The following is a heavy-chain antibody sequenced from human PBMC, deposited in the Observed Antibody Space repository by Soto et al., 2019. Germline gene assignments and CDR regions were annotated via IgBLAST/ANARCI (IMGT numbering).Heavy chain of an antibody. V-gene: IGHV1-69*13. CDR2: IIPVFGRP. CDR3: AREGSGYNF. J-gene: IGHJ1*01. Sequence: ASVKVSCKASGGTFSSFGISWVRQAPGQGLEWMGGIIPVFGRPNYAQRFRGRLTITADESTNTCYMELIDLESEDTAVYYCAREGSGYNFWGQGTQVTVSS. D-gene: IGHD5-12*01. CDR1: GGTFSSFG.